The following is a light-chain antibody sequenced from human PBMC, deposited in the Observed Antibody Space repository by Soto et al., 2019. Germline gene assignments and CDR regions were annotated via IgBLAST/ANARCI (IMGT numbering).Light chain of an antibody. CDR1: SSDVVNDLL. J-gene: IGLJ3*02. CDR3: KSRTTRNTLV. Sequence: QSALTQPASVSGSPGQSITISCTGTSSDVVNDLLVSWYQQQPGKAPKLMIYEVTHRPSGVSSRFYGSRSGNTASLTISGLQAEDEADYYCKSRTTRNTLVFGGGTKVTVL. CDR2: EVT. V-gene: IGLV2-14*02.